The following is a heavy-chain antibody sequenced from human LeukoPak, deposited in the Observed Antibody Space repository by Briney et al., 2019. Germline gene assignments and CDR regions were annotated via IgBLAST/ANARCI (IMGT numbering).Heavy chain of an antibody. J-gene: IGHJ4*02. CDR1: GFTFSSYA. Sequence: GGSLRLSCAASGFTFSSYAMHWVRQAPGKGLEYVSAISSNGGSTYYANSVKGRFTISRDNSKNTLYLQMGSLRAEDMAVYYCARSIVVVTAILDWGQGTLVTVSS. V-gene: IGHV3-64*01. D-gene: IGHD2-21*02. CDR3: ARSIVVVTAILD. CDR2: ISSNGGST.